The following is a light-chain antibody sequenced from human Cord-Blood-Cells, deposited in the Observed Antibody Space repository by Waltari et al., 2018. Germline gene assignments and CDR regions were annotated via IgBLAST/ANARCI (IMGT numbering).Light chain of an antibody. CDR1: QSVSSY. Sequence: EIVLTQSLATLYLSPGERATLSCRASQSVSSYLAWYQQKPGQAPRLLIYDASNRATGIPARFSGSGSGTDFTLTISSLEPEDFAVYYCQQRSNWPITFGQGTRLEIK. CDR3: QQRSNWPIT. J-gene: IGKJ5*01. V-gene: IGKV3-11*01. CDR2: DAS.